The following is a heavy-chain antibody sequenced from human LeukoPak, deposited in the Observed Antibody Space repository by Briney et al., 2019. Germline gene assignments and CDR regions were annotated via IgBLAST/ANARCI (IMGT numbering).Heavy chain of an antibody. CDR2: ISYDGSNK. D-gene: IGHD4-23*01. J-gene: IGHJ3*02. CDR1: GFTFSSYG. V-gene: IGHV3-30*18. CDR3: AKVRPYGGNGLDAFDI. Sequence: GGSLRLSCAASGFTFSSYGMHWVRQAPGKGLEWVAVISYDGSNKYYADSVKGRFTISRDNSKNTLYLQMNSLRAEDTAVYYCAKVRPYGGNGLDAFDIWGQGTMVTVSS.